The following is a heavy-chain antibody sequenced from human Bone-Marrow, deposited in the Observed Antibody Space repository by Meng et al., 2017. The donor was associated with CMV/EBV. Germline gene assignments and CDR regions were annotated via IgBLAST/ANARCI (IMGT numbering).Heavy chain of an antibody. J-gene: IGHJ6*02. V-gene: IGHV3-21*01. CDR2: ISGVSSYI. D-gene: IGHD2-15*01. CDR1: GFTFSSYT. Sequence: ETLSLTCAASGFTFSSYTMNWVRQAPGKGLEWVSSISGVSSYIYYADSVKGRFTISRDNAKNSLYLQMNSLRAEDTAVYYCAREVVVVAATAYYYYGMDVWGQGTTVTVSS. CDR3: AREVVVVAATAYYYYGMDV.